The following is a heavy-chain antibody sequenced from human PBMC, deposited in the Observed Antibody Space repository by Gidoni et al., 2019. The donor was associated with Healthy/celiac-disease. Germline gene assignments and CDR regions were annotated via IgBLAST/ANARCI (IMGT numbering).Heavy chain of an antibody. J-gene: IGHJ5*02. CDR1: GYSLRSGYY. CDR3: ARDHVGRTTKGVFGWFDP. V-gene: IGHV4-38-2*02. Sequence: QVQLQESGPGLVKPSETLSLPCAVSGYSLRSGYYWGWILQPPGKGLEWIGSIYHSGSTYYNPSLKSRVTISVDTSKNQFSLKLSSVTAADTAVYYCARDHVGRTTKGVFGWFDPWGQGTLVTVSS. CDR2: IYHSGST. D-gene: IGHD1-1*01.